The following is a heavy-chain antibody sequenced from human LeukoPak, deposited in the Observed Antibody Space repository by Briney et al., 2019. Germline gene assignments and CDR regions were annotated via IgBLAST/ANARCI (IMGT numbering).Heavy chain of an antibody. CDR2: LSGSGGNT. CDR3: AKVASLCTSTSCVRGGFDY. D-gene: IGHD2-2*01. Sequence: PGGSLRLSCGASGFTFEDYAMSWVRQAPGKGLEWVSALSGSGGNTYYADSVKGLFTISRDNSKNTLYLQMNSLRAEDTAKYYCAKVASLCTSTSCVRGGFDYWGQGTLVTVSS. V-gene: IGHV3-23*01. J-gene: IGHJ4*02. CDR1: GFTFEDYA.